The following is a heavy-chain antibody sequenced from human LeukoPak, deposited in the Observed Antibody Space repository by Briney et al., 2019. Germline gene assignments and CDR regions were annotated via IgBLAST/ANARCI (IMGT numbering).Heavy chain of an antibody. J-gene: IGHJ6*02. V-gene: IGHV3-74*01. Sequence: GGSLRLSCAASGFTLSSYWMHWVRQAPGKGLVWVSRINSDGSSTSYADSVKGRFTISRDNAKNTLYLQMNSLRAEDTAVYYSARAPALRGMDVWGQGTTVTVSS. CDR2: INSDGSST. CDR1: GFTLSSYW. CDR3: ARAPALRGMDV.